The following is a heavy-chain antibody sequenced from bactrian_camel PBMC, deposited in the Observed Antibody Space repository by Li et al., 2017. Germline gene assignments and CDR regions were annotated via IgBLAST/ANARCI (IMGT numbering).Heavy chain of an antibody. J-gene: IGHJ4*01. Sequence: HVQLVESGGGSVQPGGSLRLSCAPSEYTPALACMGWFRQAPGKEREAVAVFASDGSTRYADSVKGRFTISRDNAKNTLYLEMNNLKPEDTAMYYCATYDVMVGGGCLLREDVYDYWGQGTQVTVS. CDR1: EYTPALAC. CDR2: FASDGST. V-gene: IGHV3S53*01. D-gene: IGHD3*01. CDR3: ATYDVMVGGGCLLREDVYDY.